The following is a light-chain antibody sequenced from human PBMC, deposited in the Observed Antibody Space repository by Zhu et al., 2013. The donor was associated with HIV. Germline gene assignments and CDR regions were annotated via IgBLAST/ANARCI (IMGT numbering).Light chain of an antibody. V-gene: IGKV3D-20*02. Sequence: EIVLTQSPGTLSLSPGDRATLSCRASQSVSNSFLAWYQQKPGQAPRLLIYGASSRATGIPDRFTGSGSGTDFTLTINRLEPEDFAVYYCQQRSNWPPMYTFGQGTKLAIK. CDR1: QSVSNSF. J-gene: IGKJ2*01. CDR2: GAS. CDR3: QQRSNWPPMYT.